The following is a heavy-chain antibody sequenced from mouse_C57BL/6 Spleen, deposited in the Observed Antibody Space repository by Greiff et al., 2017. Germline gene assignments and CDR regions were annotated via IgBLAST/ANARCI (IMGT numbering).Heavy chain of an antibody. D-gene: IGHD3-1*01. J-gene: IGHJ2*01. CDR1: GYTFTSYW. CDR3: TRNSALDY. Sequence: VQLQQSGTVLARPGASVKMSCKTSGYTFTSYWMHWVKQRPGQGLEWIGAIYPGNSDTSYNQKFTGKAKLTAVTSASTASMELSSLTNEDAAAYYCTRNSALDYGCQGTTLTVAS. V-gene: IGHV1-5*01. CDR2: IYPGNSDT.